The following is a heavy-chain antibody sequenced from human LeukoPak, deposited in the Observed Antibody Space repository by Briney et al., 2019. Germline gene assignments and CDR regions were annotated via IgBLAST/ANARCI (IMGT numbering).Heavy chain of an antibody. V-gene: IGHV3-23*01. CDR3: ARTTNLDS. Sequence: GGSLTLSCAASGFTFSSYAMSWVRQAPGKGLEWVSAISGGGVSTYYADSVKGRFTISRDNSKNILFLQLNSLRAEDTAVYYCARTTNLDSWGQGTLVTVSS. J-gene: IGHJ4*02. D-gene: IGHD1-14*01. CDR2: ISGGGVST. CDR1: GFTFSSYA.